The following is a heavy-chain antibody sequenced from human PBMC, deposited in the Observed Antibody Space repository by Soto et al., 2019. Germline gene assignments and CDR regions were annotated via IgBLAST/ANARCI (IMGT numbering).Heavy chain of an antibody. CDR3: ARSLFGSGWTLDS. CDR2: VYHTGST. J-gene: IGHJ4*02. D-gene: IGHD6-19*01. V-gene: IGHV4-59*01. Sequence: PSETLSLTCDVSGAPITTYYWTWIRQAPGKGLEWIGNVYHTGSTDYNSSLKSRVTISVDTSKNQFSLNMNPVTAADTAVYYCARSLFGSGWTLDSWGQGALVTVSS. CDR1: GAPITTYY.